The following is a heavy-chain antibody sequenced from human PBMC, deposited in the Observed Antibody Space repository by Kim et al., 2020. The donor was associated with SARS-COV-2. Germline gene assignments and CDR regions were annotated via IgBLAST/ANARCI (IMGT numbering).Heavy chain of an antibody. CDR1: GGSFSGYF. J-gene: IGHJ4*02. V-gene: IGHV4-34*01. CDR3: ARVWDY. CDR2: INPSGSA. Sequence: SETLSLTCFLSGGSFSGYFWSWIRQSPGKGLEVIGEINPSGSANYNPSLKSRVTISLDTSKNQFSLRLTSVTAADTAVYFCARVWDYWGQGTLVPVSS.